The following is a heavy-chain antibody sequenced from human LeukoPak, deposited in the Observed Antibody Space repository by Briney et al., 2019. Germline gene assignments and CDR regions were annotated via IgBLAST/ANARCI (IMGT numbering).Heavy chain of an antibody. CDR2: IYNGGST. J-gene: IGHJ4*02. D-gene: IGHD5-24*01. V-gene: IGHV3-66*01. Sequence: PGGSLRLSCAASGFTVSSNYMSWVRQAPGKGLEWVSIIYNGGSTFYADSVKGRFTISRDNSKSTLYLQMNSLRAEDTAVYYCARAPEMATTTGFDYWGQGTLVTVSS. CDR1: GFTVSSNY. CDR3: ARAPEMATTTGFDY.